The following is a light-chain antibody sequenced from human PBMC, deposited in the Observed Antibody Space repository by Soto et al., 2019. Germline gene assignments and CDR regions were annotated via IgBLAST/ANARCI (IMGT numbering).Light chain of an antibody. CDR2: DAS. J-gene: IGKJ4*01. Sequence: DIQMTHSPFFLSASVGDRVTITCQSSQDINIYLNWYQQKPGKAPKLLIYDASKLQTGVPSRFSGGVSGTDFSFTISSLQPEDIATYYCQQHDDVPLTFGGGAQVEFK. V-gene: IGKV1-33*01. CDR1: QDINIY. CDR3: QQHDDVPLT.